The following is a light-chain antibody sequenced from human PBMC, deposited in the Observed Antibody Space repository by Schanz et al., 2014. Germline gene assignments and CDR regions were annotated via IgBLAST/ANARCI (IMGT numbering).Light chain of an antibody. CDR1: QSVSAF. J-gene: IGKJ1*01. CDR3: QHYGTSPGT. CDR2: DTS. Sequence: EIVLTQSPGTLSLSPGERATLSCRASQSVSAFLAWYQQKPGQAPRLLIYDTSNRAAGIPARFSGSGSGTDFTLTISSLEPEDFAVYYCQHYGTSPGTFGRGTKVEV. V-gene: IGKV3-11*01.